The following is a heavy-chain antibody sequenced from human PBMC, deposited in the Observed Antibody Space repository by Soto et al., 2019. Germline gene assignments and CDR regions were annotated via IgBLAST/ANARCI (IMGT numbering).Heavy chain of an antibody. J-gene: IGHJ4*02. CDR3: ARGQKALDYYDSSGYGPDFDY. Sequence: QVQLVQSGAEVKKPGSSVKVSCKASGGTFSSYAISWVRQAPGQGLEWMGGIIPIFGTANYAQTFQGRVTITVDETTSTAYMELSSLRSEDTAVYYCARGQKALDYYDSSGYGPDFDYWGQGTLVTVSS. CDR1: GGTFSSYA. CDR2: IIPIFGTA. V-gene: IGHV1-69*01. D-gene: IGHD3-22*01.